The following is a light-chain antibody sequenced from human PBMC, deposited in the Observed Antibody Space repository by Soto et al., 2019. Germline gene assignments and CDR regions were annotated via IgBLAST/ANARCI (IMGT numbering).Light chain of an antibody. V-gene: IGLV2-23*02. CDR1: SSDVGSYNL. CDR3: CSYAGSRHVV. Sequence: ALTQPASVSGSPGQSITISCTGTSSDVGSYNLVSWYQQHPGKAPKLMIYEVSKRPSGVSNRFSGSKSGNTASLTISGLQAEDEADYYCCSYAGSRHVVFGGGTKLTVL. J-gene: IGLJ2*01. CDR2: EVS.